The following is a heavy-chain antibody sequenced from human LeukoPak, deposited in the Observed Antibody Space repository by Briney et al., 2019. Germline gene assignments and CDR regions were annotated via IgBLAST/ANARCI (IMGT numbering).Heavy chain of an antibody. CDR2: INPNSGGT. CDR1: GYTFTGYY. CDR3: ASEAVAGNDVGY. J-gene: IGHJ4*02. Sequence: ASVTVSCKASGYTFTGYYMHWVRQAPGQGLEWMGWINPNSGGTNYAQKFQGRVTMTRDTSISTAYMELSRLRSDNTAVYYCASEAVAGNDVGYWGQGTLVTVSS. D-gene: IGHD6-19*01. V-gene: IGHV1-2*02.